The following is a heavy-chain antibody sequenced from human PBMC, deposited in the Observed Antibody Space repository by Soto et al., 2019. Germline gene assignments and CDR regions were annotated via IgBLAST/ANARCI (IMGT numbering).Heavy chain of an antibody. V-gene: IGHV4-34*01. Sequence: SETLSLTCAVYGGSFSGYYWSWIRQPPGKGLEWIGEINHSGSTNYNPSLKSRVTISVDTSKNQFSLKLSSVTAADTAVYYCARGYCSSTSCYNYRYYYGMDVWGQGTTVTVSS. D-gene: IGHD2-2*02. CDR1: GGSFSGYY. CDR2: INHSGST. J-gene: IGHJ6*02. CDR3: ARGYCSSTSCYNYRYYYGMDV.